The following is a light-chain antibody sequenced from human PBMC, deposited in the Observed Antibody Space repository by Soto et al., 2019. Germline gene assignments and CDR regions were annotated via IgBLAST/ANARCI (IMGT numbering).Light chain of an antibody. V-gene: IGKV1-5*01. CDR2: VDS. CDR3: QHYKMYSPWT. CDR1: QSITAW. J-gene: IGKJ1*01. Sequence: DIQITHSPSTVSAYVGDSVTITFLVSQSITAWLAWYKQRPGKVPKLLIYVDSSLQSGVPSRFSGSGSGTEFTLTISSLQPDDFATYYCQHYKMYSPWTFGQGTRWIS.